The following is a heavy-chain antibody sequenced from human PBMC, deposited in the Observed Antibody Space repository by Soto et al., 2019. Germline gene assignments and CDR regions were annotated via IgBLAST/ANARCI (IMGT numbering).Heavy chain of an antibody. J-gene: IGHJ4*02. Sequence: QLQLQESGPGLVKPSETLSLTCTVSGGSISSSSYYWGWIRQPPGKGLEWIGSIYYSGSTYYNPSLKRRVTVSVDTSKNQFSLKLSSVTAADTAVYYCARSRYNWNYVNYFDYWGQGTLVTVSS. D-gene: IGHD1-7*01. CDR3: ARSRYNWNYVNYFDY. CDR1: GGSISSSSYY. CDR2: IYYSGST. V-gene: IGHV4-39*01.